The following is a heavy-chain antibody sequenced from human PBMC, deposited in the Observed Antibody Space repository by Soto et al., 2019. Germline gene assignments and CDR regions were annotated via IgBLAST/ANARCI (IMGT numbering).Heavy chain of an antibody. Sequence: QVQLQQWGAGLLKPSETLSLTCAVYGGSLSDYLWSWIHQPPGKGLEWIGEVNHSGNTNYSPSLKSRVTISTDTTKTQFSLNLNSVTATDTALYFCARGRRERRRVVVADLWGQGTLVSVSS. CDR3: ARGRRERRRVVVADL. CDR2: VNHSGNT. J-gene: IGHJ4*02. CDR1: GGSLSDYL. D-gene: IGHD2-15*01. V-gene: IGHV4-34*01.